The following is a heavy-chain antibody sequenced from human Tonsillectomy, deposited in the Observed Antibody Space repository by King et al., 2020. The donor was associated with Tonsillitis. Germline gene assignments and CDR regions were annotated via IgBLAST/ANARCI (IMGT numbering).Heavy chain of an antibody. Sequence: VQLVESGGGVVQPGRSLRLSCAASGFTFSSYGMHWVRQAPGKGLEWVAVISYDGSNKYYADSVKGRFTISRDNSKNTLYLQMNSLRAEGTAVYYLAKALHNYYDSSGYAFDIWGQGTMVTVSS. CDR1: GFTFSSYG. CDR3: AKALHNYYDSSGYAFDI. CDR2: ISYDGSNK. D-gene: IGHD3-22*01. V-gene: IGHV3-30*18. J-gene: IGHJ3*02.